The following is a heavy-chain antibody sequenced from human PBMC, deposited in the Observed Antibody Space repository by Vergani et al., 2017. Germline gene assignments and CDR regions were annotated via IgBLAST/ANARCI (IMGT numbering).Heavy chain of an antibody. D-gene: IGHD3-16*01. CDR3: ARHFRGWGIDY. V-gene: IGHV3-30*02. Sequence: QVQLVESGGGVVQRGGSLRLSCATSGFTLSNYDMQWIRQGPGKGLEFVAFIQFDGSNQYYADSVKGRFTLSRDFSKNTLYLQMNSLGTHDTATYYCARHFRGWGIDYWCQGTQVIVSS. CDR2: IQFDGSNQ. CDR1: GFTLSNYD. J-gene: IGHJ4*02.